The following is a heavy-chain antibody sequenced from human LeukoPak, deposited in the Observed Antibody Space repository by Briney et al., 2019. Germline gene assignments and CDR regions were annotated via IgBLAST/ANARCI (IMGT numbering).Heavy chain of an antibody. D-gene: IGHD3-3*01. J-gene: IGHJ4*02. CDR3: ARERQNKDFWSGGDY. CDR1: GFTFSTYW. Sequence: GWSLRLSCAASGFTFSTYWMSWVRQAPGKGLEWVANIKQDGSEKYYVDSVKGRFTVSRDNAKNSLYLQMNTLRPEDTAVYYCARERQNKDFWSGGDYWGQGTLVTVSS. CDR2: IKQDGSEK. V-gene: IGHV3-7*01.